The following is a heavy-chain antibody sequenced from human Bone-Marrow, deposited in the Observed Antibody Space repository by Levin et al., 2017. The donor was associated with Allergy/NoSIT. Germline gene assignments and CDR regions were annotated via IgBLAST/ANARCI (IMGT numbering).Heavy chain of an antibody. Sequence: LRLSCSVSGASISSTAFYWAWIRQHPGKGLEWIGYIFSGGESHYNPSLKSRLTISIDTSTNQFSRKWTSVTPEATAVSYYAVTRGRNDSFDIWGQVTLVTVSS. D-gene: IGHD1-14*01. V-gene: IGHV4-31*03. J-gene: IGHJ3*02. CDR1: GASISSTAFY. CDR3: AVTRGRNDSFDI. CDR2: IFSGGES.